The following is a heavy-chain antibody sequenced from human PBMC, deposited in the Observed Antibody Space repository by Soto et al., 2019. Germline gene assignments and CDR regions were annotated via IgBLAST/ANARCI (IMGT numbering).Heavy chain of an antibody. J-gene: IGHJ3*02. V-gene: IGHV4-30-4*08. CDR2: IYYSGST. D-gene: IGHD4-17*01. CDR1: GGSFSGYY. Sequence: PSETLSLTCAVYGGSFSGYYWSWIRQPPGKGLEWIGYIYYSGSTYYNPSLKSRVTISVDTSKNQFSLKLSSVTAADTAVYYCARGTDYGDYGGGDAFDIWGQGTMVTVSS. CDR3: ARGTDYGDYGGGDAFDI.